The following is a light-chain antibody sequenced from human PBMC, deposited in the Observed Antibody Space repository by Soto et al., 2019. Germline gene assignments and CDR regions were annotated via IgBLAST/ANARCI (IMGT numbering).Light chain of an antibody. Sequence: DIVMTQSPDALAVSLGERATINCKSSQSVLYSSNNKNYLAWYQQKPGQPPKLLIYWASTRESGVPDRFSGSVSGTDFTLTISILQAEDVAVYYCQQYYSTPRFTFGPGTKVDIK. J-gene: IGKJ3*01. CDR1: QSVLYSSNNKNY. CDR3: QQYYSTPRFT. V-gene: IGKV4-1*01. CDR2: WAS.